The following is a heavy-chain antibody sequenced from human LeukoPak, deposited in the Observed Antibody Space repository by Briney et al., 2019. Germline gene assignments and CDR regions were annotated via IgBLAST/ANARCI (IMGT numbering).Heavy chain of an antibody. D-gene: IGHD2-2*02. CDR3: ARDRCSSTSCYNGGFDY. J-gene: IGHJ4*02. V-gene: IGHV3-66*02. CDR1: GFTVSSNY. CDR2: IYSGGST. Sequence: PGGSLRLSCAASGFTVSSNYMSWVRQAPGKGLEWVSVIYSGGSTYYADSVKGRFTISRDNSKNTLYLQMNSLRAEDTAVYYCARDRCSSTSCYNGGFDYWGQGTLVTVSS.